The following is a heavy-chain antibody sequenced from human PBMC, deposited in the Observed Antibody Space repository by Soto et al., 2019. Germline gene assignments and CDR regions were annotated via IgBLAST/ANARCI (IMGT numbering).Heavy chain of an antibody. D-gene: IGHD3-10*01. CDR3: ARGILGSGTANDH. J-gene: IGHJ4*02. CDR1: GFTFSNYW. CDR2: IIGDGSYT. V-gene: IGHV3-74*03. Sequence: EVQLVESGGGLVQPGGSLILSCAASGFTFSNYWMVWVRQAPRKGRVWVSRIIGDGSYTTYADSVKGRFTISRDNAKNTVYLQMNSLRVEDTAVYYCARGILGSGTANDHWGQGTLVTVSS.